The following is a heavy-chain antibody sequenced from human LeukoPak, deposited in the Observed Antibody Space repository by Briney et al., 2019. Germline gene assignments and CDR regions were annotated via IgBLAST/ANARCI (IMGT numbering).Heavy chain of an antibody. CDR1: GYTFTSYG. CDR2: ISAYNGNT. J-gene: IGHJ4*02. Sequence: ASVKVSCKASGYTFTSYGISWVRQAPGQGLEWMGWISAYNGNTNYAQKLQGRVTMTTDPSTSTAYMELRSLRSDDTAVYYCARSALIAVAGKDDYWGQGTLVTVSS. D-gene: IGHD6-19*01. CDR3: ARSALIAVAGKDDY. V-gene: IGHV1-18*04.